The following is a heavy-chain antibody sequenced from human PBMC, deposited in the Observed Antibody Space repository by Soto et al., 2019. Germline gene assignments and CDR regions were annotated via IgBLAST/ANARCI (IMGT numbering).Heavy chain of an antibody. J-gene: IGHJ6*02. V-gene: IGHV6-1*01. CDR3: ARETGYSYGYYYYYGMDV. CDR1: GDSVSSNSAA. CDR2: TYYRSKWYN. D-gene: IGHD5-18*01. Sequence: SQTLSLTCPISGDSVSSNSAAWNWIRQSPSRGLEWLGRTYYRSKWYNDYAVSVKSRITINADTSMNQFSLQLNSLTPEDTAVYYCARETGYSYGYYYYYGMDVRGQRPTVPVSS.